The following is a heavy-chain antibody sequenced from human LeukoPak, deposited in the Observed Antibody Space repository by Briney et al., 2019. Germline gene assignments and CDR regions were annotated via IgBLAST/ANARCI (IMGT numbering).Heavy chain of an antibody. CDR2: IIPIFGTA. Sequence: ASVKVSCKASGGTFSNYAISWVRQAPGQGLEWMGGIIPIFGTANYAQKFQGRVTITTDESTSTAYMELSSLRSEDTAVYYCARGPRGVVPAAIHAFDIWGQGTMVTVSS. CDR3: ARGPRGVVPAAIHAFDI. D-gene: IGHD2-2*01. V-gene: IGHV1-69*05. J-gene: IGHJ3*02. CDR1: GGTFSNYA.